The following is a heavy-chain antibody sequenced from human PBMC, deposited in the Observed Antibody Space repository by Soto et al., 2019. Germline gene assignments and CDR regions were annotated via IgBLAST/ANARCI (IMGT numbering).Heavy chain of an antibody. V-gene: IGHV3-30*18. Sequence: QVQLVESGGGVVQPGRSLSLSCAASGFTFSSYGMHWVRQAPGKGLEWVAVISYDGSNKYYADSVKGRFTISRDTSKNPLYLQMNSLSAEDTALDYCAKERSKRITMIVVVTDFYYWGQGTLVTFSS. CDR2: ISYDGSNK. CDR1: GFTFSSYG. CDR3: AKERSKRITMIVVVTDFYY. J-gene: IGHJ4*02. D-gene: IGHD3-22*01.